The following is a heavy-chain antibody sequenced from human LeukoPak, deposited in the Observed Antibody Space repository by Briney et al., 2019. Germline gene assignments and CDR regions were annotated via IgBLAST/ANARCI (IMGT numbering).Heavy chain of an antibody. CDR2: IRSDGINK. CDR3: ARDHHRRLYDSQARDTFDI. J-gene: IGHJ3*02. D-gene: IGHD3-22*01. Sequence: PGGSLRLSCAASGFTFSSYGMHWVRQAPGKGLEWVAFIRSDGINKYHADSVKGRFTISRDNSKNTLYLQMNSLRAEDTAVYYCARDHHRRLYDSQARDTFDIWGQGTMVTVSS. V-gene: IGHV3-30*02. CDR1: GFTFSSYG.